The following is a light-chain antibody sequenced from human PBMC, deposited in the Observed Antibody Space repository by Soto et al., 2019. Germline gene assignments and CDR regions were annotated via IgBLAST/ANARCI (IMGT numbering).Light chain of an antibody. Sequence: EIVLTQSPGTLSLSPGERATLSCRASQSVSSRYLAWYQQKPGQAPRLLMYGASSRATGIPDRLSGSGSGTDITLTISRLEPEDFEVYYYQQYGSSPPYTFGQGTKLEIK. CDR1: QSVSSRY. CDR2: GAS. V-gene: IGKV3-20*01. CDR3: QQYGSSPPYT. J-gene: IGKJ2*01.